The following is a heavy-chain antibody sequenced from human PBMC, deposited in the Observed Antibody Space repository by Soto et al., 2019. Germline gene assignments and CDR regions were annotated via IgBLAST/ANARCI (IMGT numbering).Heavy chain of an antibody. CDR2: IYHSGSA. Sequence: QVQLQESGPGLAKSSETLFLTCAVFGGSITSNNLWSWIRHPPGQGLEWIGEIYHSGSANYNPSLKSRIIMSVDKSKTQFSLKLNSVTAADTAVYYCARGSTTVVTPNWFDPWGQGTLVTVSS. CDR3: ARGSTTVVTPNWFDP. V-gene: IGHV4-4*02. J-gene: IGHJ5*02. D-gene: IGHD4-17*01. CDR1: GGSITSNNL.